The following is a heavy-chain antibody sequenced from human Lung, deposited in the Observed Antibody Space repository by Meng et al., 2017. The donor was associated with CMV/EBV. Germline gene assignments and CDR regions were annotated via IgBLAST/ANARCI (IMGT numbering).Heavy chain of an antibody. CDR3: ARAGTSSGAFDI. J-gene: IGHJ3*02. Sequence: LXXAVSGGSISANNWWSWVRQAPGKGLEWVSVIYSGGHRYYAGSVKGRFTISRDNSKNTLHLQMNSLRAEDTAMYYCARAGTSSGAFDIWGQGPMVTVSS. D-gene: IGHD6-6*01. CDR2: IYSGGHR. V-gene: IGHV3-53*01. CDR1: GGSISANNW.